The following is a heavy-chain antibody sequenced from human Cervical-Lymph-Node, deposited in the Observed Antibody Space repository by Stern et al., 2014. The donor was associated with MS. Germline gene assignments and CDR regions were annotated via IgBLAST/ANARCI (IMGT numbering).Heavy chain of an antibody. CDR1: GYTFTGNY. Sequence: QMQLVQSGAALKKPAASVKVSCNASGYTFTGNYMHWVRQAPAPGLARMGRINPNSGGTNYAQQIQGWVTMTRDTSISTAYMELSRLRSDDTAVYYCARVASMVRGLYYFDYWGQGTLVTVSS. V-gene: IGHV1-2*04. J-gene: IGHJ4*02. CDR2: INPNSGGT. CDR3: ARVASMVRGLYYFDY. D-gene: IGHD3-10*01.